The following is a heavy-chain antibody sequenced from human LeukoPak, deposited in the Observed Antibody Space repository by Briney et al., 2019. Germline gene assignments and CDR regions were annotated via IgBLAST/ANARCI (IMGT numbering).Heavy chain of an antibody. Sequence: GESPKISCKGSGYSFTTYWIGWVRQMPGKGLEWMGIIYPGDSDTRYSPSFQGQVTISDDKSISTAYLQWSSLKASDTAMYYYVRLLAVAGNGGFDYWGRGTLVTVSS. CDR3: VRLLAVAGNGGFDY. CDR2: IYPGDSDT. J-gene: IGHJ4*02. V-gene: IGHV5-51*01. D-gene: IGHD6-19*01. CDR1: GYSFTTYW.